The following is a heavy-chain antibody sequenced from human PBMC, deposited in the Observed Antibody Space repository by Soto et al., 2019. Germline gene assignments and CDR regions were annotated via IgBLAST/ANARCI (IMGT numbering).Heavy chain of an antibody. Sequence: QLHLEESGPGLVKPSETLSLTCTVSGGSISSGSYYWGWIRQPPGKGPEWIGSLYYNGFTYYNPSLKSRLTISVDTSKNQFSLKLTSVTAADTAVYYRARQDDFWSGDSWFDPWGQGTLVTVSS. CDR3: ARQDDFWSGDSWFDP. D-gene: IGHD3-3*01. V-gene: IGHV4-39*01. J-gene: IGHJ5*02. CDR1: GGSISSGSYY. CDR2: LYYNGFT.